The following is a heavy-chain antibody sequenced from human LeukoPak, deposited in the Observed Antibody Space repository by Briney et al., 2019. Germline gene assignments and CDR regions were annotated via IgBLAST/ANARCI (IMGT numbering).Heavy chain of an antibody. V-gene: IGHV3-30*18. CDR3: AKEFSSSSGMDV. CDR1: GFTFSSYG. Sequence: GGSLRLSCAAPGFTFSSYGMHWVRQSPGKGLEWVAVISYDGSNKYYADSVKGRFTISRDNSKNTLYLQMNSLRAEDTAVYYCAKEFSSSSGMDVWGQGTTVTVSS. D-gene: IGHD6-6*01. J-gene: IGHJ6*02. CDR2: ISYDGSNK.